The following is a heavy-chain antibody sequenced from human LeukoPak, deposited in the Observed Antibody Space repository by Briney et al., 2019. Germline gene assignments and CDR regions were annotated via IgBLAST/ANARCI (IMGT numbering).Heavy chain of an antibody. J-gene: IGHJ4*02. Sequence: GGPLRLSCAASGFTVTNNYMSWVRQAPGKGLEWIGHIKSKADGETTDFAAPVKGRFTISRDDLKHTLYLQMDSLKTDDTAVYYCAKYDTFVNFDYWGQGTLVTVSS. V-gene: IGHV3-15*01. CDR1: GFTVTNNY. D-gene: IGHD3-22*01. CDR2: IKSKADGETT. CDR3: AKYDTFVNFDY.